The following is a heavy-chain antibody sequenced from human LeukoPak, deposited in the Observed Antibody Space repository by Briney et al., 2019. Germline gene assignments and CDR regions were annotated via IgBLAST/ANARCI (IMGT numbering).Heavy chain of an antibody. CDR2: IYSTESI. CDR3: ARGDKAMIVVVITSYGLDY. J-gene: IGHJ4*02. Sequence: PGGSLRLSCSASGFTVSSKYMSWVRQAPGKGLEWVSAIYSTESIYYADSVKGRFTISRDNAKNSLYLQMNSLRAEDTAVYYCARGDKAMIVVVITSYGLDYWGQGTLVTVSS. D-gene: IGHD3-22*01. V-gene: IGHV3-53*01. CDR1: GFTVSSKY.